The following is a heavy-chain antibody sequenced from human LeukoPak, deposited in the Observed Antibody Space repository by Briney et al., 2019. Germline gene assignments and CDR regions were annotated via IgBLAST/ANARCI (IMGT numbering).Heavy chain of an antibody. D-gene: IGHD3-10*01. CDR2: INHSGST. J-gene: IGHJ4*02. CDR1: GGSFSGYY. Sequence: SETLSLTCAVYGGSFSGYYWSWIRQPPGKGLEWIGEINHSGSTNYNPSLKRRVTISVDTSKNQFSLKLSSVTAADTAVYYCARVPFITMVRGVIDYWGQGTLVTVSS. V-gene: IGHV4-34*01. CDR3: ARVPFITMVRGVIDY.